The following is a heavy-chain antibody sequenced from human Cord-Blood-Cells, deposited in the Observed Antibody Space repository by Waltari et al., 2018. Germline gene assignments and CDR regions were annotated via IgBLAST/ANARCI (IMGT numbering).Heavy chain of an antibody. D-gene: IGHD1-20*01. J-gene: IGHJ4*02. CDR1: GSPFSSYW. CDR2: IKQDGSEK. CDR3: WGNWNYFDY. Sequence: EVQLVESGGGLVQPGGSLRLSCAASGSPFSSYWLSWVRQVPGKGLEWVANIKQDGSEKYYVDSVKGRFTISRDNAKNSLYLQMNSLRAEDTAVYYCWGNWNYFDYWGQGTLVTVSS. V-gene: IGHV3-7*01.